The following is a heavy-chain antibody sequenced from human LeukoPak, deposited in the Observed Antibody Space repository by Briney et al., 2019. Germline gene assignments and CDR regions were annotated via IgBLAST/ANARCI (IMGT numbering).Heavy chain of an antibody. CDR1: AYTFTIYG. J-gene: IGHJ6*02. CDR2: ISAYNGNT. D-gene: IGHD4-17*01. Sequence: ASVTVSFKASAYTFTIYGIRWGRQAPGQGREWVGWISAYNGNTNYTQKLQGRVTMTTDTSTSTVYMELRSLRSDDPAVYYCAREADSPFFKGIGEGFLYYYYGMDVWGQGTTVTVSS. V-gene: IGHV1-18*01. CDR3: AREADSPFFKGIGEGFLYYYYGMDV.